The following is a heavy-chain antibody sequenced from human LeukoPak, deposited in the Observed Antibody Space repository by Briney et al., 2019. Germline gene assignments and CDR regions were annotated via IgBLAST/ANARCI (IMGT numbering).Heavy chain of an antibody. J-gene: IGHJ4*02. V-gene: IGHV3-38-3*01. Sequence: GGSLRLSCAASGFTVSSNEMSWVRQAPGKGLEWVSSISGGSTYYADSVKGRFTISRDNAKNTLYLQMNSLRAEDTAVYYCARPLSGYSSSLGYWGQGTLVTVSS. CDR1: GFTVSSNE. CDR3: ARPLSGYSSSLGY. D-gene: IGHD6-6*01. CDR2: ISGGST.